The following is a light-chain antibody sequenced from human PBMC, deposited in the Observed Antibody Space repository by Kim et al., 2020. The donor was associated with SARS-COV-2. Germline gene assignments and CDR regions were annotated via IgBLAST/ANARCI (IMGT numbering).Light chain of an antibody. CDR1: SNNVGNQG. Sequence: QAGLTQPPSVSKDLRQTATLTCTGNSNNVGNQGAAWLQQHQGHPPKLLFYRNNNRPSGISERLSASRSGNTASLTITGLQPEDEADYYCPAWDSSLSAWVFGGGTQLTVL. J-gene: IGLJ3*02. CDR3: PAWDSSLSAWV. CDR2: RNN. V-gene: IGLV10-54*01.